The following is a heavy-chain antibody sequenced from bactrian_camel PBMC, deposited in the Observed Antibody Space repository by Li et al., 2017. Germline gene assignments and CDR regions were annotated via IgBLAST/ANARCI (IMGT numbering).Heavy chain of an antibody. V-gene: IGHV3S6*01. J-gene: IGHJ4*01. CDR1: GYTVSSTR. CDR2: IYSDASNT. CDR3: ATERRIDYGGRILLEYNY. D-gene: IGHD5*01. Sequence: VQLVESGGGSVQAGGSLRLSCAASGYTVSSTRMGWFRQAPGKGLEWVATIYSDASNTYAADSVKGRFTISRDNAKNTVYLQMNSLKSEDTALYHCATERRIDYGGRILLEYNYWGQGTQVTVS.